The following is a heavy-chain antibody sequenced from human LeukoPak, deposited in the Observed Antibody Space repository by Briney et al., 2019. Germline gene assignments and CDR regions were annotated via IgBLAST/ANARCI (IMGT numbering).Heavy chain of an antibody. V-gene: IGHV5-51*01. CDR1: GYSFTSYW. CDR3: ARMEGPSWFDP. D-gene: IGHD3-3*01. CDR2: IYPGDSDT. Sequence: GESLKIFCKGSGYSFTSYWIGWVRQMPGKGLEWMGIIYPGDSDTRYSPSFQGQVPISADNSISTAYLQWSSLKASDTAMYYCARMEGPSWFDPWGQGTLVTVSS. J-gene: IGHJ5*02.